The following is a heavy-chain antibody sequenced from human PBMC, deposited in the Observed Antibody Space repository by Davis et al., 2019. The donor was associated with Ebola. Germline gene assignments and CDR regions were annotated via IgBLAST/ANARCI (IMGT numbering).Heavy chain of an antibody. CDR1: GYTFTGYY. CDR2: INPNSGGT. J-gene: IGHJ4*02. D-gene: IGHD6-19*01. CDR3: AREAIAVAGMWRNYFDY. V-gene: IGHV1-2*02. Sequence: ASVKVSCKASGYTFTGYYMHWVRQAPGQGLEWMGWINPNSGGTNYAQKFQGRVTMTTDTSTSTAYMELRSLRSDDTAVYYCAREAIAVAGMWRNYFDYWGQGTLVTVSS.